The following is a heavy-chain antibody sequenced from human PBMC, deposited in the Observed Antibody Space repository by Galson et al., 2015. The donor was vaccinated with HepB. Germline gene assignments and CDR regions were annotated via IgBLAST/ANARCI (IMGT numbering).Heavy chain of an antibody. CDR3: ARGKYDSGTVYYFDY. V-gene: IGHV3-21*01. CDR2: ISSSSIYI. J-gene: IGHJ4*02. Sequence: SLRLSCAASGFSFSGYSMNWVRQAPGNGLEGVSAISSSSIYIYQADSVKGRFTTSRDNAKNSLYLQMNSLRAEDTAVYYCARGKYDSGTVYYFDYWGQGTLVTVSS. D-gene: IGHD3-22*01. CDR1: GFSFSGYS.